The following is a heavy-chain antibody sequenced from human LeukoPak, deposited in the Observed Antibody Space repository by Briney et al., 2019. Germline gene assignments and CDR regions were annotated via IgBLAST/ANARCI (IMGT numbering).Heavy chain of an antibody. V-gene: IGHV4-30-4*08. J-gene: IGHJ4*02. CDR1: GGSFSGHY. CDR2: IYYSGST. CDR3: ARDLADY. Sequence: SETLSLTCAVYGGSFSGHYWHWFRQPPGKGLEWIGYIYYSGSTYYNPSLKSRVTISVDTSKNQFSLKLSSVTAADTAVYYCARDLADYWGQGTLVTVSS.